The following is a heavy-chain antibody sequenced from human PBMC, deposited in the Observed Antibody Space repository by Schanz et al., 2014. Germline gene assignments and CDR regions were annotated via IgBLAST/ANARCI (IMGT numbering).Heavy chain of an antibody. D-gene: IGHD3-10*01. CDR3: AKYRGYYRVSGSYRELEY. V-gene: IGHV3-23*04. J-gene: IGHJ4*02. CDR1: GFTFSSYA. Sequence: EVQLVESGGGLVQPGGSLRLSCAASGFTFSSYAMSWVRQAPGKGLEWVSAISGSGGSTYYVDSVKGRFTISRDNSKNTLYLQMNSLRPEDTALYYCAKYRGYYRVSGSYRELEYWGQGTLVTVSS. CDR2: ISGSGGST.